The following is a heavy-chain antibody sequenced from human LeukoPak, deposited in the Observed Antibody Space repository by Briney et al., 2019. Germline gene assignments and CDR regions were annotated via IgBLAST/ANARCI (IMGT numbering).Heavy chain of an antibody. J-gene: IGHJ3*02. V-gene: IGHV1-18*01. CDR1: GYTFINNG. CDR2: ISAHNGDT. D-gene: IGHD5-24*01. Sequence: ASVKVSCKAFGYTFINNGISWVRQAPGQGLEWMGWISAHNGDTNYAQKFPGRVTMTTDTTTSTIYMELRSLRSDDTAVYYSARELREEMAPEQETDAFDIWGQGTMATVSA. CDR3: ARELREEMAPEQETDAFDI.